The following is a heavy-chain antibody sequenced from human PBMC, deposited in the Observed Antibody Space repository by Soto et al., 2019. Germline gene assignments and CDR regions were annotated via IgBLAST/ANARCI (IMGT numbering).Heavy chain of an antibody. CDR1: GGTFSSYT. V-gene: IGHV1-69*08. D-gene: IGHD2-15*01. CDR2: IIPILDIA. CDR3: AGEDNAFDI. Sequence: QVQLVQSGAEVKKPGSSVKVSCKASGGTFSSYTISWVRQAPGQGLEWMGRIIPILDIAIYAQKLQGRVTITADKSTNTVYMELSSLRSEDTAVYYCAGEDNAFDIWGQGTMVTVSS. J-gene: IGHJ3*02.